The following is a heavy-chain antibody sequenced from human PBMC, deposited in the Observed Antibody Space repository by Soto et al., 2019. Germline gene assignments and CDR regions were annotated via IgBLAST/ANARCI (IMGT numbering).Heavy chain of an antibody. CDR1: GFTFSDYA. D-gene: IGHD6-19*01. Sequence: VQLVESGGGVVQPGRSLRLSCAASGFTFSDYAMHWVRQAPGKGLEWVAVVSHDGRNTHYADSVKGRFTISRDSSKNTVALEMTSLRAEDTAVYYFAKGGRQWLGTSDFNSWGQGALVTVSS. CDR2: VSHDGRNT. CDR3: AKGGRQWLGTSDFNS. J-gene: IGHJ4*02. V-gene: IGHV3-30*18.